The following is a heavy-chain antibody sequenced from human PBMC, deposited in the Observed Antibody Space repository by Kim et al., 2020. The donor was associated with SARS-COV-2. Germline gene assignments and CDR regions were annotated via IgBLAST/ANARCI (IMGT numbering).Heavy chain of an antibody. J-gene: IGHJ4*02. Sequence: PSLKRQFTIARDTAKNQFTLQLSAVAAADTAVYYCARDDSGSYLSGFDYWGQGTLVTVSS. CDR3: ARDDSGSYLSGFDY. V-gene: IGHV4-34*01. D-gene: IGHD1-26*01.